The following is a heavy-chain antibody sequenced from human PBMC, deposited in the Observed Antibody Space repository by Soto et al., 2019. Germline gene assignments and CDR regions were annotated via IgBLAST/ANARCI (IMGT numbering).Heavy chain of an antibody. Sequence: EVQLVESGGGLVKPGGSLRLSCAASGFTISSAWMNWVRQAPGKGLEWVGRIKTKTQGETTDYAAPVQGRFTISRDDSENTLSLQMNSLRIEDTAVYYCTTGSVEGYWGQGTLVTVSS. CDR3: TTGSVEGY. D-gene: IGHD1-26*01. CDR2: IKTKTQGETT. CDR1: GFTISSAW. J-gene: IGHJ4*02. V-gene: IGHV3-15*07.